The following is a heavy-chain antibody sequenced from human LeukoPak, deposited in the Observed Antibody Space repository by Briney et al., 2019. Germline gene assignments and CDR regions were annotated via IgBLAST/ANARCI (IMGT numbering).Heavy chain of an antibody. J-gene: IGHJ6*03. CDR2: IRYDGSNK. V-gene: IGHV3-30*02. D-gene: IGHD1-14*01. Sequence: GGSLRLSCAASGFTFSSYGMHWVRQAPGKGLEWVAFIRYDGSNKYYADSVKGRFTISRDNSKNTLYLQMNSLRAEDTAVYYCAKPENQYYYYYYMDVWGKGTTVTVSS. CDR1: GFTFSSYG. CDR3: AKPENQYYYYYYMDV.